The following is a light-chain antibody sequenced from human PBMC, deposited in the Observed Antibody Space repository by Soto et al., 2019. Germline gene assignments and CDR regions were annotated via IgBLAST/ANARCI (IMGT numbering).Light chain of an antibody. J-gene: IGKJ5*01. CDR1: QNIHNH. V-gene: IGKV3-11*01. CDR3: QQRSNWPPGIT. Sequence: EKLMSQSPATLSVSPGERVTLSCRASQNIHNHMSWFLQKPGQTPRLLIYDAIIRAADVPARFSGSGSGTDFTLTISSLEPEDFAVYYCQQRSNWPPGITFGQGTRLEIK. CDR2: DAI.